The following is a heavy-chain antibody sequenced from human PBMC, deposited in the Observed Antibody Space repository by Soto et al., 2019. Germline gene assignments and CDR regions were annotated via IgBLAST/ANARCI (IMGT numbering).Heavy chain of an antibody. Sequence: EVQLVESGGGLVQPGRSLRLYGTDSGFTFGDYAMSWFRQAPGKGLEWVGYIRSKTYGATTDNAASVKGRFTVSRDYSNSIAYLQMTSLKTEDTAVYFCTSGEVHDYTFQHWGEGTLVTVSS. J-gene: IGHJ1*01. CDR2: IRSKTYGATT. CDR1: GFTFGDYA. CDR3: TSGEVHDYTFQH. V-gene: IGHV3-49*03. D-gene: IGHD4-4*01.